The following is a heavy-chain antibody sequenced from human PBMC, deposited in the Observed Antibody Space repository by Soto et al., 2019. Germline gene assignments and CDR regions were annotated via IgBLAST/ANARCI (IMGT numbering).Heavy chain of an antibody. Sequence: QLQLQESGPGLVKPSETLSLTCTVSGGSISSSSYYWGWIRQPPGKGLEWIGSIYYSGSTYYNPSLKSRVTISVDTSKNQFSLKLSSVTAADTAVYYCARHLKYSSSWYGNWFDPWGQGTLVTVSS. CDR1: GGSISSSSYY. J-gene: IGHJ5*02. D-gene: IGHD6-13*01. V-gene: IGHV4-39*01. CDR2: IYYSGST. CDR3: ARHLKYSSSWYGNWFDP.